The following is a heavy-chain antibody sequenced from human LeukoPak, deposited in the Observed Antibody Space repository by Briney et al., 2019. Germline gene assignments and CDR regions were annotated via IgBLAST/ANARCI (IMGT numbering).Heavy chain of an antibody. V-gene: IGHV4-4*07. CDR3: ARDPSYGHGYFDF. CDR1: GGSISNYY. D-gene: IGHD3-22*01. Sequence: SETLSLTCTVSGGSISNYYWNWIRQPAGKGLEWIGRIYSSGSTNYNPSLKSRVTMSVDTSKNQFSLKLSSVTAADTAVYSCARDPSYGHGYFDFWGQGTLVTVSS. CDR2: IYSSGST. J-gene: IGHJ4*02.